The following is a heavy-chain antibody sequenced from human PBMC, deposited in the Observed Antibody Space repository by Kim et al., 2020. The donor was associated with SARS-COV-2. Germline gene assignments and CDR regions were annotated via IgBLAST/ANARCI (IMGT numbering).Heavy chain of an antibody. D-gene: IGHD5-12*01. Sequence: AHSVKVRFTISSDNTKNTLYLPMNSLRAEDTAVYYCADDIVATSDAFDIWGQGTMVTVSS. CDR3: ADDIVATSDAFDI. J-gene: IGHJ3*02. V-gene: IGHV3-23*01.